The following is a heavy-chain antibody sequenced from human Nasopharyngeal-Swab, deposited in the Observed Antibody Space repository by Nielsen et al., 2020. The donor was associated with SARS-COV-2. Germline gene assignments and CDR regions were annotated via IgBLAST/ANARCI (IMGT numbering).Heavy chain of an antibody. CDR3: ARHPGPRITIFGMVTRSGFDI. V-gene: IGHV4-59*08. D-gene: IGHD3-3*01. CDR2: SYYSGST. Sequence: SEPLSLTFTVPGGPISSYYWSWSRQPPGKGLEWIGYSYYSGSTNYNPSLKSRVTISVDTSKNQFSLKLSSVTAADTAVYYCARHPGPRITIFGMVTRSGFDIWGQGTMVTVSS. J-gene: IGHJ3*02. CDR1: GGPISSYY.